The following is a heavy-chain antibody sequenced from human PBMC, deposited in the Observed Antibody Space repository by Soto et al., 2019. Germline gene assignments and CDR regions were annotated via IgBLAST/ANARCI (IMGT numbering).Heavy chain of an antibody. CDR1: GFTFGSFS. J-gene: IGHJ6*02. CDR2: VSSSGSYI. V-gene: IGHV3-21*01. D-gene: IGHD6-19*01. CDR3: ARVPGDSSGWYIDYYHGMDV. Sequence: GGSLRLSCAASGFTFGSFSMNWVRQAPGKGLEWVSFVSSSGSYIYYADSVKGRFTISRDNAKNSLYLQMNSLRAEDSAVYYCARVPGDSSGWYIDYYHGMDVWGQGTTITVSS.